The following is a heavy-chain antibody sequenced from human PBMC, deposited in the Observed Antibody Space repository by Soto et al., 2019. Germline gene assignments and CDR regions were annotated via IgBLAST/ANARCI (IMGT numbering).Heavy chain of an antibody. J-gene: IGHJ4*02. D-gene: IGHD7-27*01. V-gene: IGHV3-33*01. CDR1: GFTFSSYG. CDR2: IWYDGSNK. Sequence: PGGSLRLSCAASGFTFSSYGMHWVRQAPGKGLEWVAVIWYDGSNKYYADSVKGRFTISRDNSKNTLYLQMNSLRAEDTAVYYCARESGLGTKYYFDYWGQGTLVTV. CDR3: ARESGLGTKYYFDY.